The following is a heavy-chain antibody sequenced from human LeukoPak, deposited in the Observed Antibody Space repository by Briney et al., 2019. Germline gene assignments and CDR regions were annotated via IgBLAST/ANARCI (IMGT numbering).Heavy chain of an antibody. CDR3: ARARESMATAGSYFDY. J-gene: IGHJ4*02. D-gene: IGHD6-13*01. CDR2: IWHSGHT. V-gene: IGHV4-30-2*01. Sequence: PSETLSLTCAVSGGSISSGDYSWSWIRQPPGSGLEWIGYIWHSGHTNYNPSLRSRVTISLARSNNQFSLRLSSVTAADTAVYYCARARESMATAGSYFDYRGQGTLVTVSS. CDR1: GGSISSGDYS.